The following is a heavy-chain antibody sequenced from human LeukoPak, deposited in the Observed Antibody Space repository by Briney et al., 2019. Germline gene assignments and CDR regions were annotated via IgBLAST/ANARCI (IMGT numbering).Heavy chain of an antibody. D-gene: IGHD6-13*01. J-gene: IGHJ4*02. Sequence: SETLSLTCTVSGGSISSYYWSWIRQPPGKGLEWIGYIYYSGSTNYNPSLKSRATISVDTSKNQFSLKRTSVTAADTAVYYCAASHSSSWPFDYWGQGALVTVSS. CDR3: AASHSSSWPFDY. V-gene: IGHV4-59*08. CDR1: GGSISSYY. CDR2: IYYSGST.